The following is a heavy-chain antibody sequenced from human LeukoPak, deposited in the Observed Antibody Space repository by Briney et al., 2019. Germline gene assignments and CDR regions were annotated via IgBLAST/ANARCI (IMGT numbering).Heavy chain of an antibody. CDR3: ARAHPAYSSSSGFDY. D-gene: IGHD6-6*01. CDR1: IGSISSHY. J-gene: IGHJ4*02. V-gene: IGHV4-59*11. CDR2: IFYTGST. Sequence: PSETLSLTCTVSIGSISSHYWSWTRQPPGKGPEWIGYIFYTGSTNYNPSLRSRVTMSVDTSKNQFSLRLSSLTAADTAVYFCARAHPAYSSSSGFDYWGQGTLVTVSS.